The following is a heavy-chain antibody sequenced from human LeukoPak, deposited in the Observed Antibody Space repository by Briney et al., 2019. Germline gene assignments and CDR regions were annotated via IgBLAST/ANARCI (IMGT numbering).Heavy chain of an antibody. Sequence: ASVKVSCEASGYTFTSYGISWVRQAPGQGLEWMGWISAYNGNTNYAQKLQGRVTMTTDTSTSTAYMELRSLRSDDTAVYYCARLGTRAVAGPRYYFDYWGQGTLVTVSS. V-gene: IGHV1-18*01. CDR1: GYTFTSYG. CDR2: ISAYNGNT. D-gene: IGHD6-19*01. CDR3: ARLGTRAVAGPRYYFDY. J-gene: IGHJ4*02.